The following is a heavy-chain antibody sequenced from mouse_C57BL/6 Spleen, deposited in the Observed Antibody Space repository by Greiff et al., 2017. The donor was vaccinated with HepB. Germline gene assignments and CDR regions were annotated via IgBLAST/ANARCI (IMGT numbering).Heavy chain of an antibody. Sequence: QVQLQQPGAELVMPGASVKLSCKASGYTFTSYWMHWVKQRPGQGLEWIGEIDPSDSYTNYNRKFKGKSTLTVDKSSSTAYMQLSSLTSEDSAVYYCARKPPYYYYGSSDEDAMDYWGQGTSVTVSS. V-gene: IGHV1-69*01. CDR3: ARKPPYYYYGSSDEDAMDY. CDR1: GYTFTSYW. CDR2: IDPSDSYT. J-gene: IGHJ4*01. D-gene: IGHD1-1*01.